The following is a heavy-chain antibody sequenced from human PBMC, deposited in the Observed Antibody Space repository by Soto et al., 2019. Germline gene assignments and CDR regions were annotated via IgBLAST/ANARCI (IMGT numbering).Heavy chain of an antibody. CDR2: IYYSGST. D-gene: IGHD6-6*01. CDR3: ARVLRYSSSYNYYYGMDV. Sequence: SETLSLTCTVSGGSISSGDYYWSWIRQPPGKGLEWIGYIYYSGSTYYNPSLKSRVTISVDTSKNQFSLKLSSVTAADTAVYYCARVLRYSSSYNYYYGMDVWGQGTTVTVSS. J-gene: IGHJ6*02. CDR1: GGSISSGDYY. V-gene: IGHV4-30-4*01.